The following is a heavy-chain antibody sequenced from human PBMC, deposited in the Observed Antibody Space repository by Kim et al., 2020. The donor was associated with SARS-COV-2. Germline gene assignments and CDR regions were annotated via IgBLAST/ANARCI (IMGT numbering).Heavy chain of an antibody. CDR2: ISYDGSNK. V-gene: IGHV3-30*18. Sequence: GGSLRLSCAASGFTFSSYGMHWVRQAPGKGLEWVAVISYDGSNKYYADSVKGRFTISRDNSKNTLYLQMNSLRAEDTAVYYCAKDLEKTSVYYYYYGMDVWGQGTTVTVSS. D-gene: IGHD3-3*01. CDR1: GFTFSSYG. J-gene: IGHJ6*02. CDR3: AKDLEKTSVYYYYYGMDV.